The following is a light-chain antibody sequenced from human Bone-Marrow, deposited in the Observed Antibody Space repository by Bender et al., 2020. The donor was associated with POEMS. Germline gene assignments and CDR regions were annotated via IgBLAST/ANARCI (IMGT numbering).Light chain of an antibody. J-gene: IGLJ1*01. CDR3: CSYATGGTYV. Sequence: QSALTQPRSVSGSPGQSITISCTGTSSDIGNYNFVSWYQQYPGKPPQLIIFEVNRRPSGISNHFSGSKSDNTASLTISGLQAEDEADYYCCSYATGGTYVFGTGTQVTVL. CDR1: SSDIGNYNF. CDR2: EVN. V-gene: IGLV2-23*02.